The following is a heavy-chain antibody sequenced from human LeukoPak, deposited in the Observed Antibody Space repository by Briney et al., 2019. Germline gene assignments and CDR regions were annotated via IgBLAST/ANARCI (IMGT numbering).Heavy chain of an antibody. CDR2: ISISGSTI. CDR3: STAKFDY. CDR1: GSTLSSYS. J-gene: IGHJ4*02. V-gene: IGHV3-48*01. Sequence: GGSLRLSCAATGSTLSSYSMNWVRQSPGKGLEWVSHISISGSTIHYADSVRGRFTISRDSAKNSLYLQMNSLRADDTAVYYCSTAKFDYWGQGTLLTVSS.